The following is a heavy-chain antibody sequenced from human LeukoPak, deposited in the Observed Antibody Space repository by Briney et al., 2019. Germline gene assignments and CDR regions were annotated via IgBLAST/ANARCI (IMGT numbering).Heavy chain of an antibody. Sequence: GGSLRLSCAASGFTVSSNYMSWVRQAPGKGLEWVSVIYSGGSTYYADSVKGRFTISRDNSKNTLYLQMNSLRAEDTAVYYCARDFLSGYSSSWYPDYYYYYGMDVWGQGTTVTVSS. J-gene: IGHJ6*02. CDR3: ARDFLSGYSSSWYPDYYYYYGMDV. D-gene: IGHD6-13*01. CDR2: IYSGGST. CDR1: GFTVSSNY. V-gene: IGHV3-66*01.